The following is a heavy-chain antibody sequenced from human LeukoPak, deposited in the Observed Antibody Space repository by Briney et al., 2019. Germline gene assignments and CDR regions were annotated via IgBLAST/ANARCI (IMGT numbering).Heavy chain of an antibody. CDR1: GGSVSSGGYA. CDR3: ARYGGSGTHYFDY. D-gene: IGHD3-10*01. J-gene: IGHJ4*02. V-gene: IGHV4-30-2*01. Sequence: SQTLSLTCTVSGGSVSSGGYAWSWFRQPPGKGLEWIGYIYDSGSTYYKPSLKSRVTISLDRSNNQFSLKMTSVTAADTAIYYYARYGGSGTHYFDYWGQGTLVTVSS. CDR2: IYDSGST.